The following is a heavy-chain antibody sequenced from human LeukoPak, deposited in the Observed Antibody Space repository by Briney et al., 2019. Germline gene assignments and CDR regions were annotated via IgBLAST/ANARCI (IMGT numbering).Heavy chain of an antibody. CDR2: INPNSGGT. CDR3: ARFGVGELSWDSDY. V-gene: IGHV1-2*02. CDR1: GYTFTGYY. D-gene: IGHD3-10*01. Sequence: ASVTVSCKASGYTFTGYYMHWVRQAPGQGLEWMGWINPNSGGTNYAQKFQGRVTMTRDTSISTAYMELSRLRSDDTAVYYCARFGVGELSWDSDYWGQGTLVTVSS. J-gene: IGHJ4*02.